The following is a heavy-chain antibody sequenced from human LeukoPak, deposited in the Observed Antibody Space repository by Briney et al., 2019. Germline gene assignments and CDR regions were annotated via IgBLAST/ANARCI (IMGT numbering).Heavy chain of an antibody. Sequence: PSETLSLTCAFYGGSFSGYYWSWIRQPPGKGLEWIGEINHSGSTNYNPSLKSRVTISVDTSKNQLSLKLSSVTAAETAVYYCARGQRWLQSAVVGYWGQGTLVTISS. D-gene: IGHD5-24*01. CDR2: INHSGST. CDR1: GGSFSGYY. V-gene: IGHV4-34*01. J-gene: IGHJ4*02. CDR3: ARGQRWLQSAVVGY.